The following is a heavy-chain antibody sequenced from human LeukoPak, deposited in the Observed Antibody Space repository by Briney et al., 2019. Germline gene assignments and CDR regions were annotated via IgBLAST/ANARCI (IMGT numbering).Heavy chain of an antibody. D-gene: IGHD2-2*01. CDR1: GGSVISDLHH. CDR2: IYYSGSS. V-gene: IGHV4-39*01. CDR3: ARQFCSSTSCYADKVDY. Sequence: SETLSLTCSVSGGSVISDLHHWGWIRQPPGKGLEWIGSIYYSGSSYYNPSLKSRVTISVDTSKNQFSLKLSSVTAADTAVYYCARQFCSSTSCYADKVDYWGQGTLVTVSS. J-gene: IGHJ4*02.